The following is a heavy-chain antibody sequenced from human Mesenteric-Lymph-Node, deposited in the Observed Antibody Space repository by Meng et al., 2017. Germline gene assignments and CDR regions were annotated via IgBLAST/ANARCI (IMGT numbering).Heavy chain of an antibody. CDR2: ISGSGGST. CDR3: AKGQNYGSGSYYGHFDS. CDR1: GFTFSSYA. J-gene: IGHJ4*02. D-gene: IGHD3-10*01. V-gene: IGHV3-23*01. Sequence: GESLKISCAASGFTFSSYAMSWVRQAPGKGLEWVSAISGSGGSTYYADSVKGRFTISRDNSKNTLFLQMNSLTAEDTAVYYCAKGQNYGSGSYYGHFDSWGQGNLVTVSS.